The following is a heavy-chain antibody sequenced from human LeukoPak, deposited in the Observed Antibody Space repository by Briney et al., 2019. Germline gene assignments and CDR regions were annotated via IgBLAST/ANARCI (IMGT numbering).Heavy chain of an antibody. D-gene: IGHD4-17*01. CDR3: ASLTVVTTETLDY. CDR2: ISYDGSNK. V-gene: IGHV3-30-3*01. CDR1: GFTFSSYA. Sequence: GGSLRLSCAASGFTFSSYAMSWVRQAPGKGLEWVAVISYDGSNKYYADSVKGRFTISRDNSKNTLYLQMNSLRAEDTAVYYCASLTVVTTETLDYWGQGTLVTVSS. J-gene: IGHJ4*02.